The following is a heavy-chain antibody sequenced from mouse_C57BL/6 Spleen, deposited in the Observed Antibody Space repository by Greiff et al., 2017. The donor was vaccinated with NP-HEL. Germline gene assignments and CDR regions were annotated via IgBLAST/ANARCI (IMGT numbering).Heavy chain of an antibody. CDR2: IDPSDSYT. D-gene: IGHD2-3*01. V-gene: IGHV1-69*01. J-gene: IGHJ2*01. Sequence: QVQLKQPGAELVMPGASVKLSCKASGYTFTSYWMHWVQQRPGQGLEWIGEIDPSDSYTNYNQNFKCKSTLTVDKSSSTAYMQLSSLTSEDSAVYYCARGGLLLYFDYWGQGTTLTVSS. CDR1: GYTFTSYW. CDR3: ARGGLLLYFDY.